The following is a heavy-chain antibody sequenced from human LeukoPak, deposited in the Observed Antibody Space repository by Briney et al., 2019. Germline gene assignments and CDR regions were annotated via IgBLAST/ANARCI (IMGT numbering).Heavy chain of an antibody. CDR3: ARDYRIAVAGPGAFDI. D-gene: IGHD6-19*01. J-gene: IGHJ3*02. Sequence: GASVKVSCKASGYTFTSYYMHWVRQAPGQGLEWMGIINPSGGSTSYAQKFQGRVTMTRDMSTSTVYMELSSLRSEDTAVYYCARDYRIAVAGPGAFDIWGQGTMVTVSS. V-gene: IGHV1-46*01. CDR2: INPSGGST. CDR1: GYTFTSYY.